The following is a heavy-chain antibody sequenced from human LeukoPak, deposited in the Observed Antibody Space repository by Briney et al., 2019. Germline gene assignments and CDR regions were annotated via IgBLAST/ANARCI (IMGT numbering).Heavy chain of an antibody. D-gene: IGHD3-22*01. V-gene: IGHV1-18*01. CDR2: ISAYNGNT. CDR1: GYTFTSYG. CDR3: ARDLGSGYYSDAYDY. J-gene: IGHJ4*02. Sequence: ASVKVSCKASGYTFTSYGISWVRQAPGQGLEWMGWISAYNGNTNYAQKLQGRVTMTTDTSTSTAYMELSSLRSEDTAVYYCARDLGSGYYSDAYDYWGQGTLVTVSS.